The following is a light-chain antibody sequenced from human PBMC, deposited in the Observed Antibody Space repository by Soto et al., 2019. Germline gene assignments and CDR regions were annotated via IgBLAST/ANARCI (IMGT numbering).Light chain of an antibody. CDR1: QSINRW. Sequence: EIQMNQFPSTLSSFLGDKVPITCRASQSINRWSAWYQQKPGKAPKLLIYDASSLESGVPSRFSGSGSGTEFTLTISSLQPDDFATYYCQQYNSYAWTFGQGTKVDI. CDR2: DAS. V-gene: IGKV1-5*01. CDR3: QQYNSYAWT. J-gene: IGKJ1*01.